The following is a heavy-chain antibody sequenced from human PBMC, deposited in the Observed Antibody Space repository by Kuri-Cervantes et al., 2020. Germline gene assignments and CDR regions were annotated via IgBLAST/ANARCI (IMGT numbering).Heavy chain of an antibody. D-gene: IGHD6-13*01. CDR2: ISGSGGST. V-gene: IGHV3-23*01. CDR1: GGSISSSN. Sequence: LSLTCAVSGGSISSSNWWSWVRQPPGKGLEWVSAISGSGGSTYYADSVKGRFTISRDNSKNTLYLQMKSLRAEDTAVYYCARDPIEAAAGTSGFDIWGQGTMVTVSS. CDR3: ARDPIEAAAGTSGFDI. J-gene: IGHJ3*02.